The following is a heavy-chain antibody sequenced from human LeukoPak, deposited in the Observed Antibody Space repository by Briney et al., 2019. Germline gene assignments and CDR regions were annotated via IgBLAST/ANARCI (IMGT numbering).Heavy chain of an antibody. CDR1: GASVSAHY. V-gene: IGHV4-4*08. D-gene: IGHD3-3*01. Sequence: LETLSLTCTVSGASVSAHYWSWIRQSPRKGLEWLGYISSGGSINDESSLESRVTISVDTSKNQFSLKLSSVTAADTAVYYCARAPTYYDFWSGYYRDDAFDIWGQGTMVTVSS. CDR2: ISSGGSI. CDR3: ARAPTYYDFWSGYYRDDAFDI. J-gene: IGHJ3*02.